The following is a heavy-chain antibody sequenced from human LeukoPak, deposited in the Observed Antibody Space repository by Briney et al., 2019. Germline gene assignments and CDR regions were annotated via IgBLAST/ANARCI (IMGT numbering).Heavy chain of an antibody. V-gene: IGHV4-4*09. D-gene: IGHD3-16*01. CDR3: ARQEGALDY. Sequence: SETLSLTCTVSGGSISSYYWSWIRQPPGKGLEWIGYIYTSGSTNYNPSLKSRVTISVDTSKNQFSLKLSSVTAADTAVYYCARQEGALDYWGQGTLVTVSS. J-gene: IGHJ4*02. CDR1: GGSISSYY. CDR2: IYTSGST.